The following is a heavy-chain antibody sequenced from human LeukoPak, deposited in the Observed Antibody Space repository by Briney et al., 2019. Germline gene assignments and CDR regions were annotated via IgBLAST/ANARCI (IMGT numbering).Heavy chain of an antibody. Sequence: GRSLRLSCAASGFTFSSHSIHWVRQAPGKGLEWVAVVSFDGSIKYYADSVKGRFTISRDNAKNSLYLQMNSLRAEDTAVYYCARGIITMIVRGYYYGMDVWGQGTTVTVSS. CDR1: GFTFSSHS. J-gene: IGHJ6*02. CDR2: VSFDGSIK. V-gene: IGHV3-30-3*01. D-gene: IGHD3-22*01. CDR3: ARGIITMIVRGYYYGMDV.